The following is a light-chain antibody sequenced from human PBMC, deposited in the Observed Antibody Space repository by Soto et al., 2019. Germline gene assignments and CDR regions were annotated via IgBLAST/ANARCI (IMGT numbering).Light chain of an antibody. Sequence: NFMLTQPHSVSESPGKTVTISCTGSSGSIASNYVQWYQQRPGSAPTTVIYEDNQRPSGVPDRFSGSIDSSSNSASLTISGLKTEDEADYYCQSYDSSSHWVFGGGTTLTVL. V-gene: IGLV6-57*02. CDR2: EDN. CDR1: SGSIASNY. CDR3: QSYDSSSHWV. J-gene: IGLJ3*02.